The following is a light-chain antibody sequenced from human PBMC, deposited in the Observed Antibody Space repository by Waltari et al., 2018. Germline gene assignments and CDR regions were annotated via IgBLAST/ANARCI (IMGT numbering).Light chain of an antibody. V-gene: IGLV4-69*01. J-gene: IGLJ3*02. CDR3: QTWGTGIRV. Sequence: QLVLTQSPSASPSRGASVKLTCPLTSGHGAYAIQWHQQHPEKGPRYLMKLNSDGSHSKGDGIPDRFSGSSSGAERYLTISSLQSEDEADYYCQTWGTGIRVFGGGTKVTVL. CDR1: SGHGAYA. CDR2: LNSDGSH.